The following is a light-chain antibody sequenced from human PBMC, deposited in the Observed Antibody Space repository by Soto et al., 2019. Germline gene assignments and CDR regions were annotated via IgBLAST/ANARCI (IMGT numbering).Light chain of an antibody. CDR2: WAS. J-gene: IGKJ1*01. CDR1: YSLFYSSNNKNY. V-gene: IGKV4-1*01. Sequence: DIVMTQSPDSLAVSLGETATINCKSSYSLFYSSNNKNYLAWYQQKPGQPPKLLFYWASTRESGVPDRFSASGSGTDFTLTISSLQAEDVAVYYCQQYYSIPRTFGQGTKV. CDR3: QQYYSIPRT.